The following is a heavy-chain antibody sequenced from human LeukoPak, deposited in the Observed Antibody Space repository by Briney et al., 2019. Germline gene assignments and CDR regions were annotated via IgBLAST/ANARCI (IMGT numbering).Heavy chain of an antibody. Sequence: SETLSLTCAVYGGSFSGCYRSWIRQPPGKGLEWIGEINHSGSTNYNPSLKSRVTISVDTSKNQFSLKLSSVTAADTAVYYCARGRRNYYGSGSYYSYGMDVWGQGTTVTVSS. CDR2: INHSGST. D-gene: IGHD3-10*01. CDR3: ARGRRNYYGSGSYYSYGMDV. CDR1: GGSFSGCY. J-gene: IGHJ6*02. V-gene: IGHV4-34*01.